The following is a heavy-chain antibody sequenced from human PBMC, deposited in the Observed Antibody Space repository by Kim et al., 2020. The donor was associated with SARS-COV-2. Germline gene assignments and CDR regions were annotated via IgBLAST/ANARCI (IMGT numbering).Heavy chain of an antibody. CDR3: ARHRFGGVIGDFDY. Sequence: SETLSLTCTVSGGSISSYYWSWIRQPPRKGLEWIGYIYYSGSTNYNPSLKTRVTISVDTSKNQFSLKLSSVTAADTAVYYCARHRFGGVIGDFDYWGQGTLVTASS. D-gene: IGHD3-16*02. V-gene: IGHV4-59*08. CDR2: IYYSGST. J-gene: IGHJ4*02. CDR1: GGSISSYY.